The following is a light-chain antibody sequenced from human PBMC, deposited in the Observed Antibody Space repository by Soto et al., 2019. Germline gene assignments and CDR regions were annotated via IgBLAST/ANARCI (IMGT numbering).Light chain of an antibody. V-gene: IGLV1-44*01. CDR3: AAWDDSLNGRYV. CDR1: RSNIGSNS. Sequence: QSVLTQPPSASGTPGQRVTISCSGDRSNIGSNSVNWYQQLPGTAPKILIYSNNQRPSGVPDRFSGSKSGTSASLAISGLQSEDEADYYCAAWDDSLNGRYVFGTGTKLTVL. J-gene: IGLJ1*01. CDR2: SNN.